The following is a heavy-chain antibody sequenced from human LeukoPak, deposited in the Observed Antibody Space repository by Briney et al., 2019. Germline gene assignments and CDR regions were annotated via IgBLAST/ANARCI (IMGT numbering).Heavy chain of an antibody. J-gene: IGHJ3*02. CDR1: DGSISSYY. CDR2: IYYSGST. D-gene: IGHD5-18*01. V-gene: IGHV4-59*08. Sequence: SETLSLTCTVSDGSISSYYWSWIRQPPGKGLEWFGYIYYSGSTNYNPSLKSRVTISVDTSKNQFSLKLSSVTAADTAVYYCARPGVGSGRYGAFDIWGQGTMVTVSS. CDR3: ARPGVGSGRYGAFDI.